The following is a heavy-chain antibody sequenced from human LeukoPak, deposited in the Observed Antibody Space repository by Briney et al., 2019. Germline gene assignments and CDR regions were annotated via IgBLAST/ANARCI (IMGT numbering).Heavy chain of an antibody. Sequence: GGSLRLSCAASGFTFSAYWMTWVRQAPGKGLEWVANIKEDGTEKNYVDSVKGRFTISRDNARNSLYLQMSSLRPEDTAVYYCATYTHWVAGDVWGQGTTVTVSS. D-gene: IGHD3-16*01. CDR2: IKEDGTEK. V-gene: IGHV3-7*01. CDR1: GFTFSAYW. J-gene: IGHJ6*02. CDR3: ATYTHWVAGDV.